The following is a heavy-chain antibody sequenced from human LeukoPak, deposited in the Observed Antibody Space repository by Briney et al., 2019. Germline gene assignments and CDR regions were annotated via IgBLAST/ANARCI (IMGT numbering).Heavy chain of an antibody. V-gene: IGHV3-9*01. CDR3: AKDYGYSSSWYDY. CDR1: GFTFDDYG. CDR2: ISWNSASV. D-gene: IGHD6-13*01. J-gene: IGHJ4*02. Sequence: PGRSLRLSCEASGFTFDDYGMHWVRQAPGKGLEWVSTISWNSASVGYMDSVKGRFTISRDNAKKTLYLQMNSLGPEDTALYYCAKDYGYSSSWYDYWGQGTLVTVSS.